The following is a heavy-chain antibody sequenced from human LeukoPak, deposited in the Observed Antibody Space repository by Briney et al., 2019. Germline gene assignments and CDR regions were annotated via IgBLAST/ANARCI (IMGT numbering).Heavy chain of an antibody. Sequence: ASVKVSCKASGYTFTGYYMHWVRQAPGQGLEWMGWINPNSGGTNCAQKFQGWVTMTRDTSISTAYMELSRLRSDDTAVYYCARGGLIAVAGSRDAFDIWGQGTMVTVSS. CDR1: GYTFTGYY. J-gene: IGHJ3*02. CDR2: INPNSGGT. D-gene: IGHD6-19*01. V-gene: IGHV1-2*04. CDR3: ARGGLIAVAGSRDAFDI.